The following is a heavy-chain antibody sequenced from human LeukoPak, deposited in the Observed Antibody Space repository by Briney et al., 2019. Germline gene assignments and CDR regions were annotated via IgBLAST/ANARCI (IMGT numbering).Heavy chain of an antibody. CDR3: ARDGLIAARPSSPDY. D-gene: IGHD6-6*01. V-gene: IGHV3-30-3*01. CDR2: ISYDGSNK. CDR1: GFTFSSYA. Sequence: GGSLRLSCAASGFTFSSYAMHWVRQAPGKGLEWGAVISYDGSNKYYADSVKGRFTISRDNSKNTLYLQMNSLRAEDTAVYYCARDGLIAARPSSPDYWGQGPLVTVSS. J-gene: IGHJ4*02.